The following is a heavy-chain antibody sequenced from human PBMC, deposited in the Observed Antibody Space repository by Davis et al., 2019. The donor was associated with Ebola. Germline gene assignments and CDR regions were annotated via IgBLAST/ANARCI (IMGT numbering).Heavy chain of an antibody. CDR2: ISHSGTTT. D-gene: IGHD2-8*01. J-gene: IGHJ4*02. CDR1: GGSINSNY. CDR3: AKYVYLPLQYFFDS. Sequence: SETLSLTCTVSGGSINSNYWTWIRQSPGKGLHWIGYISHSGTTTNYSPSLRSRVTVSSDTSRNRFSLTLTSVTAADTAVYYCAKYVYLPLQYFFDSWGRGTLVTVSS. V-gene: IGHV4-59*01.